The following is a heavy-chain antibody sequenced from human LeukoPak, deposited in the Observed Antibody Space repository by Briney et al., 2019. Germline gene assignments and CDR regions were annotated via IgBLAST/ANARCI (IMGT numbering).Heavy chain of an antibody. Sequence: ASVRVSCKASGYPFTSFGISWVRQAPGQGLEWMGLISGYNGKTNYAQNLQGRVTMTTDTSTSTAYMELGSLRSDDMAVYYCARDRVYDYSNPRGFDYWGQGTLVTVSS. CDR1: GYPFTSFG. CDR3: ARDRVYDYSNPRGFDY. J-gene: IGHJ4*02. D-gene: IGHD4-11*01. V-gene: IGHV1-18*03. CDR2: ISGYNGKT.